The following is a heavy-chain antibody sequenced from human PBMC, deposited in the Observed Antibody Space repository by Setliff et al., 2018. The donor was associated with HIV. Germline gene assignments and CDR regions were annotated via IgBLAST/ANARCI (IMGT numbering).Heavy chain of an antibody. CDR2: IYYSGST. D-gene: IGHD5-18*01. Sequence: SETLSLTCAVFGGSFSGYYWGWIRQPPGKGLEWIGSIYYSGSTYYNPSLKSRVTISVDTSKNQFSLKLSSVTAADTAVYYCARHNTGYSYGYDYYYYYMGVWGKGTTVTVSS. CDR3: ARHNTGYSYGYDYYYYYMGV. J-gene: IGHJ6*03. V-gene: IGHV4-39*01. CDR1: GGSFSGYY.